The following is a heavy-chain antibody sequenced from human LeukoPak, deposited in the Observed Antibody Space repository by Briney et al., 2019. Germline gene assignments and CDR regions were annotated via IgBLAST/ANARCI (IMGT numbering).Heavy chain of an antibody. CDR1: GFNINNYW. Sequence: PGGSLRLSCAASGFNINNYWMHWVRQAPGKGLVWVSRISNDGSSTPYADSVKGRFTISRDNAKNTLYLQMNSLRAEDTAVYFCARAYDYWSDYAGVDVWGQGTPVTVSS. D-gene: IGHD3-3*01. CDR3: ARAYDYWSDYAGVDV. J-gene: IGHJ6*02. V-gene: IGHV3-74*01. CDR2: ISNDGSST.